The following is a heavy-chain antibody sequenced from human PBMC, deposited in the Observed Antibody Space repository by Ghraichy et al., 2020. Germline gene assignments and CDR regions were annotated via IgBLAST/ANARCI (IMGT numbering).Heavy chain of an antibody. J-gene: IGHJ4*02. V-gene: IGHV1-3*01. CDR1: GYSFGNYG. CDR3: VRNWGGYYFDS. Sequence: ASVKVSCKATGYSFGNYGIHWMRQAPGQRLEWMGWIHPGNGVAKYAQMFQGRVTFTIDTSTTTAVMEMGSLRSGDTAVYFCVRNWGGYYFDSWGLGTLVSVSS. D-gene: IGHD3-10*01. CDR2: IHPGNGVA.